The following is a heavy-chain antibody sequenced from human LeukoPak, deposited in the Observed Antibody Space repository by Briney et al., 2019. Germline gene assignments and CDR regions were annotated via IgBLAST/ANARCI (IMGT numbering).Heavy chain of an antibody. CDR1: GFTVSSNY. V-gene: IGHV3-66*01. Sequence: GGSLRLSCAASGFTVSSNYMSWVRQAPGKGLEWVSVIYSGDSTYYADSVKGRFTISRDNSKNTLYLQMNSLRAEDTAVYYCAREPGQWSMSGGYWGQGTLVTVSS. CDR2: IYSGDST. J-gene: IGHJ4*02. CDR3: AREPGQWSMSGGY. D-gene: IGHD6-19*01.